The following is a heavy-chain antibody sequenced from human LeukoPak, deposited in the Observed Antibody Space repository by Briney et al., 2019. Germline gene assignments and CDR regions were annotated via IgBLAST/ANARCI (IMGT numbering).Heavy chain of an antibody. CDR2: IYSDGST. CDR1: GFTVISNY. CDR3: ARAKRDAVIAAAAYHYYYYYMDV. J-gene: IGHJ6*03. V-gene: IGHV3-53*01. Sequence: PGGSLTLSCAASGFTVISNYMSWVRQAPGKGQGRDSVIYSDGSTYYADSVKGRFTISRDNSNNTLDLQMNSLRAENTAVYYCARAKRDAVIAAAAYHYYYYYMDVWGKGTTVTVSS. D-gene: IGHD6-13*01.